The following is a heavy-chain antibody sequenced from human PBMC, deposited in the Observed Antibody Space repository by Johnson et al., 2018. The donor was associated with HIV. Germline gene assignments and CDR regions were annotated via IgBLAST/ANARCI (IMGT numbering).Heavy chain of an antibody. CDR1: GFTFDDYA. J-gene: IGHJ3*01. CDR3: EKDLGMYSIGGNDAFDF. V-gene: IGHV3-9*01. CDR2: ISWNSGSR. Sequence: VQLVESGGGVVQPGRSLRLSCAASGFTFDDYAMHWVRQAPGKGLEWVSGISWNSGSRGYADSVKGRFTISRDNSKETLYLQMNNLRAEDTDVYYCEKDLGMYSIGGNDAFDFWGQGTLVTVSS. D-gene: IGHD3-16*01.